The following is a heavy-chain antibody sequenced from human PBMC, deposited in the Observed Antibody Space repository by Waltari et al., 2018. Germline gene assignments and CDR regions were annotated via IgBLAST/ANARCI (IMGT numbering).Heavy chain of an antibody. CDR1: GYTFTGYY. CDR2: INPNSGGT. D-gene: IGHD3-10*01. J-gene: IGHJ4*02. Sequence: QVQLVQSGAEVKKPGASVKVPCKASGYTFTGYYMHWVRQAPGQGLEWMGWINPNSGGTNYAQKFQGWVTMTRDTSISTAYMELSRLRSDDTAVYYCARSSLFMVRGWWYFDYWGQGTLVTVSS. V-gene: IGHV1-2*04. CDR3: ARSSLFMVRGWWYFDY.